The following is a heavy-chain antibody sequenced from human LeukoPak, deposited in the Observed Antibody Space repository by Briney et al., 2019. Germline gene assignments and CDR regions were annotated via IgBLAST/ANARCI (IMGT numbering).Heavy chain of an antibody. CDR1: GGSISSGGYS. Sequence: SETLSLTCTVSGGSISSGGYSWSWIRQPPGTGLEWIGYIYHSGSTYYNPSLKSRVTISVDRSKNQFSLKLSSVTAADTAVYYCASFLRGYSDYWGQGTLVTVSS. CDR2: IYHSGST. J-gene: IGHJ4*02. V-gene: IGHV4-30-2*01. CDR3: ASFLRGYSDY. D-gene: IGHD5-18*01.